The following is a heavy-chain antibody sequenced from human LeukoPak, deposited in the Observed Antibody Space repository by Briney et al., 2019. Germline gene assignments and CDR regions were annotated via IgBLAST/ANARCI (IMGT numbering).Heavy chain of an antibody. Sequence: GGSLELSCAASGFTFSSYSMNWVRQAPGKGLEWVSSISSSSTYIYYTDSVKGRFTISRDDASNSLALQMNSLRAEDTAVYYCASGIYYTSVHTWSPVWGQGNLVTASS. J-gene: IGHJ4*02. D-gene: IGHD1-26*01. V-gene: IGHV3-21*01. CDR2: ISSSSTYI. CDR3: ASGIYYTSVHTWSPV. CDR1: GFTFSSYS.